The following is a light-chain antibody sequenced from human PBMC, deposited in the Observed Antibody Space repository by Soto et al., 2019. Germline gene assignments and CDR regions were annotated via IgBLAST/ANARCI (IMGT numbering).Light chain of an antibody. CDR1: QSISSE. CDR2: GAS. CDR3: QQGHNWPLT. J-gene: IGKJ2*01. Sequence: EIVMTQFPATLSVSPGESATLSCRASQSISSELAWYQQKPGQPPRLLIYGASTRATGVPARFTGSGSASYFTLTISLLQSEDFAVYYCQQGHNWPLTFGQGTRLEI. V-gene: IGKV3-15*01.